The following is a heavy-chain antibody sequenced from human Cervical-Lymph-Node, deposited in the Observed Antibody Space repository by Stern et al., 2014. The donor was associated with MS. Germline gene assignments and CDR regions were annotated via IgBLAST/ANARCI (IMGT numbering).Heavy chain of an antibody. V-gene: IGHV3-9*01. CDR3: AKGSGGSGYYPVALDY. CDR2: HTWNSVSV. D-gene: IGHD3-3*01. Sequence: EVQLVQSGGGLVQPGRSLRLSCAASGFTFDDYAMHWVRQAPGKGLEWVSGHTWNSVSVGYADSVKGRFTISRDNAKNSLYLQMNSLRGDDTALYYCAKGSGGSGYYPVALDYWGQGTLVTVSS. CDR1: GFTFDDYA. J-gene: IGHJ4*02.